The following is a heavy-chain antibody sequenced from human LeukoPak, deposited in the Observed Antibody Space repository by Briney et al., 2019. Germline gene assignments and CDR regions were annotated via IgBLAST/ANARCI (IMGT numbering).Heavy chain of an antibody. D-gene: IGHD6-19*01. CDR2: VSWNSGSI. CDR1: GFTFDDYA. CDR3: AREDKWLGSRAFDI. Sequence: KPGRSLRLSCAASGFTFDDYAMHWVRQAPGKGLEWVSGVSWNSGSIDYADSVKGRFTISRDNAKNSLYLQMNSLRAEDTAVYYCAREDKWLGSRAFDIWGQGTMVTVSS. V-gene: IGHV3-9*01. J-gene: IGHJ3*02.